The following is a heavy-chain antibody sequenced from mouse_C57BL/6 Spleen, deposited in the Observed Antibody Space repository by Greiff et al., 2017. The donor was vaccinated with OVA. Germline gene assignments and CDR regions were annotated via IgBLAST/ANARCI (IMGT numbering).Heavy chain of an antibody. D-gene: IGHD3-2*02. CDR3: ARPRDSAGYDY. V-gene: IGHV1-50*01. CDR2: IDPSDSYT. Sequence: QVQLQQSGAELVKPGASVKLSCKASGYTFTSYWMQWVKQRPGQGLEWIGEIDPSDSYTNYNQKFKGKATLTVDTSSSTAYMQLSSLTSEDSAVYYCARPRDSAGYDYWGQGTTLTVSS. CDR1: GYTFTSYW. J-gene: IGHJ2*01.